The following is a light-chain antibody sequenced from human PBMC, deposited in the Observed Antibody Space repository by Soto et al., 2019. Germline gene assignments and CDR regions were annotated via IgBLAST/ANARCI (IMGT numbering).Light chain of an antibody. J-gene: IGLJ1*01. V-gene: IGLV2-8*01. CDR2: DVS. CDR3: SSYAGTHIV. CDR1: SSDVGGYNY. Sequence: QSALTQPPSASGSPGQSVTISCTGTSSDVGGYNYVSWYQQHPGKAPKLMIYDVSSRSSGVPDRFSGSKSGNTASLTVSGLQAEDEADYYCSSYAGTHIVFGTGTKVTVL.